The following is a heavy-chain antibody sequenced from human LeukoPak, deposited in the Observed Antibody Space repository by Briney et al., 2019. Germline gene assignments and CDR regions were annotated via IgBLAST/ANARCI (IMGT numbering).Heavy chain of an antibody. J-gene: IGHJ6*02. D-gene: IGHD3-9*01. CDR2: ISAYNGNT. CDR1: GYTFTSYG. Sequence: GASVKVSCKASGYTFTSYGISWVRQAPGQGLEWMGWISAYNGNTNYAQKLQGRVTMTTDTSTSTAYMELRSLRSDDTAVYYCARDPQSTSDYDTLTDNYYYYGMDVWGQGTTVTVSS. CDR3: ARDPQSTSDYDTLTDNYYYYGMDV. V-gene: IGHV1-18*01.